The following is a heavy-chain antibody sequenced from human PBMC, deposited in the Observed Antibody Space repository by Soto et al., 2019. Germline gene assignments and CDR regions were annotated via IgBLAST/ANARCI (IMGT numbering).Heavy chain of an antibody. CDR1: GFTFDDYT. V-gene: IGHV3-43*01. J-gene: IGHJ4*02. CDR2: ISWDGGST. Sequence: EVQLVESGGVVVQPGGSLRLSCAASGFTFDDYTMHWVRQAPGKGLEWVSLISWDGGSTYYADSVKGRFTISRDNSKNSLYLQKNSLRTEDTALYYCAKSDCSSTSCYKGGIDYWGQGTLVTGSS. D-gene: IGHD2-2*02. CDR3: AKSDCSSTSCYKGGIDY.